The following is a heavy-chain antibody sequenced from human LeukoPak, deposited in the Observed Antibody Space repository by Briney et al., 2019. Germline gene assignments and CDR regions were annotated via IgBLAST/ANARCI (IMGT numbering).Heavy chain of an antibody. J-gene: IGHJ4*02. D-gene: IGHD6-6*01. V-gene: IGHV1-18*01. CDR3: ARGIAARPIDY. CDR1: GYTFTSYG. Sequence: GASVKVSCKASGYTFTSYGISWVRQAPGQGLEWMGWISAYNGNTNYAQKFQGRVTMTRNTSISTAYMELSSLRSEDTAVYYCARGIAARPIDYWGQGTLVTVSS. CDR2: ISAYNGNT.